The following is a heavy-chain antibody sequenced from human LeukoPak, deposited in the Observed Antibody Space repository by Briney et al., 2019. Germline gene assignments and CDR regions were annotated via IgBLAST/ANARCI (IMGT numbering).Heavy chain of an antibody. CDR1: GFTFSVFG. CDR3: ARVTSDSSGFAYYFDF. Sequence: TGGSLRLSCATSGFTFSVFGMSWVRQATGKGLEWVSAIDTAGDTYYPGSVKGRFTISRENARNSLYLQMSSLRAGDTAVYYCARVTSDSSGFAYYFDFWGQGTLVTVSS. V-gene: IGHV3-13*01. D-gene: IGHD3-22*01. CDR2: IDTAGDT. J-gene: IGHJ4*02.